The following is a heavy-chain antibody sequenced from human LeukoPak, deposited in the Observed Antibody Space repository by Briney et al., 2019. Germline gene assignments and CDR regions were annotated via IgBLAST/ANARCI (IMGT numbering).Heavy chain of an antibody. CDR2: MNPNSGNT. J-gene: IGHJ4*02. CDR3: ARGSDYDFWSGYNY. CDR1: GYTFINYG. D-gene: IGHD3-3*01. V-gene: IGHV1-8*01. Sequence: ASVKVSCKASGYTFINYGINWVRQATGQGLEWMGWMNPNSGNTGYAQKFQGRVTITRNTSISTAYMELSSLRSEDTAVYYCARGSDYDFWSGYNYWGQGTLVTVSS.